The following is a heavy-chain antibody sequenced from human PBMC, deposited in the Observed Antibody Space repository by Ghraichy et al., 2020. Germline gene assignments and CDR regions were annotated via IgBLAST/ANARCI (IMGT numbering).Heavy chain of an antibody. J-gene: IGHJ4*02. V-gene: IGHV1-18*01. Sequence: ASVKVSCKAFGYTFPSYGISWLRHAPGQGLVWMGWISGHNGVTNFAQKFQDRVTMTIDTSTSTAYMEMRSLTSDDTAVYYCARDHTYYYESSGYYSDSWGQGTPVTVSS. CDR3: ARDHTYYYESSGYYSDS. D-gene: IGHD3-22*01. CDR1: GYTFPSYG. CDR2: ISGHNGVT.